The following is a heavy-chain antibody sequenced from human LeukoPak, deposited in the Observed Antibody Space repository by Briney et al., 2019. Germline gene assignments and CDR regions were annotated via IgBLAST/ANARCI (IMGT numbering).Heavy chain of an antibody. CDR2: ISSSSVFI. D-gene: IGHD5-12*01. Sequence: PGGSLRLSCAAPGFPFSTYSMNWVRQAPGKGLEWVSSISSSSVFIYYADSVKGRFTISRDNAKNSLYLQMNSLRAEDTAVYYCAKRGYSGSDAFDMWGQGTMVTVSS. J-gene: IGHJ3*02. CDR1: GFPFSTYS. CDR3: AKRGYSGSDAFDM. V-gene: IGHV3-21*01.